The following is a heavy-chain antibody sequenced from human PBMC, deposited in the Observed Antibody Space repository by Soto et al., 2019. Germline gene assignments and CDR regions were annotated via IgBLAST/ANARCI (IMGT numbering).Heavy chain of an antibody. V-gene: IGHV1-18*01. CDR1: GYTFTNYG. CDR2: ISGYNGNT. Sequence: QVQVVQSGDEVKKPGASVKVSCKASGYTFTNYGFSWVRQAPGQGLECMGWISGYNGNTKYAEKFQGRVTMTTDTSKSTANMELRSMRSDDTAVYYCARAGQAPYYYYGMDVWGQGTAVTVSS. J-gene: IGHJ6*02. CDR3: ARAGQAPYYYYGMDV.